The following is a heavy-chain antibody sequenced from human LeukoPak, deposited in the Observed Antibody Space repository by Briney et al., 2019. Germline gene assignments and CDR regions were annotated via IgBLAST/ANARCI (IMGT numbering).Heavy chain of an antibody. J-gene: IGHJ6*02. CDR1: GGSISSYY. Sequence: PSETLSLTCTVSGGSISSYYWSWIRQPAGKGLEWIGRIYTSGSTNYNPSLKSRVTMSVDTSKNQFSLKLSSVTAADTAVYYCARTRKWDCSGGSCYSYYYYYYGMDVWGQGTTVTVSS. D-gene: IGHD2-15*01. CDR3: ARTRKWDCSGGSCYSYYYYYYGMDV. CDR2: IYTSGST. V-gene: IGHV4-4*07.